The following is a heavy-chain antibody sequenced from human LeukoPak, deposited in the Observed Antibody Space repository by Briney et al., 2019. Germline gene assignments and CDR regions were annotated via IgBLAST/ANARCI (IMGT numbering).Heavy chain of an antibody. CDR3: ARATVTTAREFDY. Sequence: SETLSLTCTVSGGSISSGGYYWSWIRQPPGKGLEWIGYIYHSGSTYYNPSLKSRVTISVDRSKNQFSLKLSSVTAADTAVYYCARATVTTAREFDYWGQGTLVTVSS. CDR2: IYHSGST. CDR1: GGSISSGGYY. J-gene: IGHJ4*02. V-gene: IGHV4-30-2*01. D-gene: IGHD4-11*01.